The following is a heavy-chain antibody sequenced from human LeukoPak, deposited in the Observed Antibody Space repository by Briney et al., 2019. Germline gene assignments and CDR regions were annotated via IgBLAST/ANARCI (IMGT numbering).Heavy chain of an antibody. CDR1: GFTFSDYY. CDR2: ISSSGSTI. D-gene: IGHD3-22*01. J-gene: IGHJ5*02. V-gene: IGHV3-11*01. Sequence: GGSLRLSCAASGFTFSDYYMSWIRQAPGKGLEWVSYISSSGSTIYYADSVKGRFTISRDNAKNSLYLQMNSLRAEDTAVYYCARVDMRYYYDSSGYYYSGWFDPWGQGTLVTVSS. CDR3: ARVDMRYYYDSSGYYYSGWFDP.